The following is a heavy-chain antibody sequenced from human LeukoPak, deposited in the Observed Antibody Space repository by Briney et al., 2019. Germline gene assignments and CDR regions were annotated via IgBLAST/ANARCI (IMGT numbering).Heavy chain of an antibody. Sequence: GGSLRLSCSASGFSFSDYYMSWIRQAPGKGLGWISYITSSGTAIYYADSVRGRFTISRDNVKNSLYLQMDSLRDEDTAVYYCASDIAGTSGDYWGQGTLVSVSS. CDR1: GFSFSDYY. D-gene: IGHD1-20*01. V-gene: IGHV3-11*01. J-gene: IGHJ4*02. CDR3: ASDIAGTSGDY. CDR2: ITSSGTAI.